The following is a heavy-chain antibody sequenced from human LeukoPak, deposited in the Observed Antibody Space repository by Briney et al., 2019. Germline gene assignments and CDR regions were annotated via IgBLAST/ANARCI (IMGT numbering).Heavy chain of an antibody. CDR2: ISGSGGST. CDR1: GFTFSTNA. Sequence: GGSLRLTCAAHGFTFSTNAMRWDGQAPGKGREWVSAISGSGGSTYYADSVKGRFTIARDKSKNTLYLQMNSLRAEDTAVYYCAKDGDMITFGGVIVFIPSDYWGRGTLVTVSS. J-gene: IGHJ4*02. CDR3: AKDGDMITFGGVIVFIPSDY. V-gene: IGHV3-23*01. D-gene: IGHD3-16*02.